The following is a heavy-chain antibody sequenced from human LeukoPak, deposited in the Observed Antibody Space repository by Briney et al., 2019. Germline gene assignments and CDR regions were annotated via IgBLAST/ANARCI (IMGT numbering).Heavy chain of an antibody. CDR3: AGDTGRTVYGDWFSAFDI. V-gene: IGHV4-59*01. Sequence: SETLSLTCAVSGGSFSSYYWSWIRQPPGKGLEWIGDIYYSGSTNYNPSLKSRVTISVKKTTNQFSLKLSSMTAADTAVYYCAGDTGRTVYGDWFSAFDIWGQGTMVTVSS. CDR1: GGSFSSYY. CDR2: IYYSGST. J-gene: IGHJ3*02. D-gene: IGHD4-17*01.